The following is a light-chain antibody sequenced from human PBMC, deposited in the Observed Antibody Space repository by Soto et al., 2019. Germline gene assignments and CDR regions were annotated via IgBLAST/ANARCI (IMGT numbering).Light chain of an antibody. J-gene: IGKJ4*01. V-gene: IGKV3-20*01. CDR1: QSVSSSY. CDR3: QQYGSSRRLT. CDR2: GAS. Sequence: EIVLTQSPGTLSLSPGERATLSCRASQSVSSSYLAWYQKKPGQAPRLLIYGASSRDTGIPDRFSGSGSGTDFTLTISRLEPEDFAVYYCQQYGSSRRLTFGGGTKVEIK.